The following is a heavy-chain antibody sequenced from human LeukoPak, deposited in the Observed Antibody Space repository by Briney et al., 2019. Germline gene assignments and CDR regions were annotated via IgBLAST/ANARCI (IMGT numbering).Heavy chain of an antibody. CDR3: ARATTAYCSGGVCPNFDY. Sequence: SETLSLTCTVSGGSISSYYWSWIRQPPGKGLEWIGYIYYSGSTNYNPSLKSRVTISVDTSKNQFSLKLSSVTAADTALYFCARATTAYCSGGVCPNFDYWGQGTLVTVSS. V-gene: IGHV4-59*01. CDR1: GGSISSYY. CDR2: IYYSGST. J-gene: IGHJ4*02. D-gene: IGHD2-8*02.